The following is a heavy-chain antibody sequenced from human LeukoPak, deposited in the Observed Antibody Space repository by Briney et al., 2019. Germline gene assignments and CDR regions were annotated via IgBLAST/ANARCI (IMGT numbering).Heavy chain of an antibody. CDR3: AKIQLGIAAAGNFDY. V-gene: IGHV3-23*01. CDR1: GFTFSSYA. CDR2: ISGSGGST. J-gene: IGHJ4*02. D-gene: IGHD6-13*01. Sequence: PGGSLRLSCAASGFTFSSYAMSWVRQAPGKGLEWVSAISGSGGSTYYADSVKGRFTISRDNSKDTLYLQMNSLRAEDTAVYYCAKIQLGIAAAGNFDYWGQGTLVTVSS.